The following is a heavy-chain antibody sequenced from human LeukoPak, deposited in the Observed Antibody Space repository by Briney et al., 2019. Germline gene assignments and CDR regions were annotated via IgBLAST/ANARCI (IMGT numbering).Heavy chain of an antibody. Sequence: SETLSLTCAVYGGSFSGYYWSWIRQPPGKGLEWIGEINHSGSTNYNPSLKSRVTISVDTSKNQFSPKLSSVTAADTAVYYCARGRAGRRIFDYWGQGTLVTVSS. V-gene: IGHV4-34*01. CDR1: GGSFSGYY. CDR2: INHSGST. D-gene: IGHD3-3*02. J-gene: IGHJ4*02. CDR3: ARGRAGRRIFDY.